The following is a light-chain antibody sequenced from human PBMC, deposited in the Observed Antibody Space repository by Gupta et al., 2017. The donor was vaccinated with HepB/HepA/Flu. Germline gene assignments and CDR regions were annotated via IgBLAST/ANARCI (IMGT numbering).Light chain of an antibody. CDR3: GTWDSSLSAVV. V-gene: IGLV1-51*01. CDR1: SSNIGNNY. J-gene: IGLJ2*01. CDR2: DNN. Sequence: QSVLTQPPSVSAAPGQKVPISCSGSSSNIGNNYVSWYQQLRGTAPKLLIYDNNKRPSGIPDRFSGSKSGTSATLGITGLQTGDEADYYCGTWDSSLSAVVFGGGTKLTVL.